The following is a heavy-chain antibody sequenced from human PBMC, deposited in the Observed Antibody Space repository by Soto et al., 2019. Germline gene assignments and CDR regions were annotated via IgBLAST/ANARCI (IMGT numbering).Heavy chain of an antibody. Sequence: ASVKVSCKASGYTFTGHDLHWVRQAPGQRPEWMGWINPKNGGTIYTQKFHGRVTMTRDTSISTAFMELSRLNSDETAFYFCAGSTVLEPVGAPFDFGGQGTLVIVSS. D-gene: IGHD2-15*01. CDR1: GYTFTGHD. J-gene: IGHJ4*02. CDR2: INPKNGGT. V-gene: IGHV1-2*02. CDR3: AGSTVLEPVGAPFDF.